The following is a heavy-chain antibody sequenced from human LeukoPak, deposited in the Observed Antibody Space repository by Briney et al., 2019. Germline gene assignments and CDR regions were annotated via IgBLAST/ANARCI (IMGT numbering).Heavy chain of an antibody. CDR1: GFTFSSYW. J-gene: IGHJ4*02. Sequence: RPGGSLRLSCAASGFTFSSYWMHWVRQAPGKGLVWVSRINSDGSSTSYADSVKGRFTISRDNAENTLYLQMNSLRAEDTAVYYCARALMVRGDVPPGYWGQGTLVTVSS. CDR2: INSDGSST. D-gene: IGHD3-10*01. V-gene: IGHV3-74*01. CDR3: ARALMVRGDVPPGY.